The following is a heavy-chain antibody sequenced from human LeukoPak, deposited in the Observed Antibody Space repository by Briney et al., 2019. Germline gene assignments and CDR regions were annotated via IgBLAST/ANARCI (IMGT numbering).Heavy chain of an antibody. CDR3: ASGVGYSGYDWHNWFDP. Sequence: GGSLRLSCAASGFTFSSYSMNWVCQAPGKGLEWVSSISSSSSYIYYADSVKGRFTISRDNAKNSLYLQMNSLRAEDTAVYYCASGVGYSGYDWHNWFDPWGQGTLVTVSS. V-gene: IGHV3-21*01. D-gene: IGHD5-12*01. J-gene: IGHJ5*02. CDR1: GFTFSSYS. CDR2: ISSSSSYI.